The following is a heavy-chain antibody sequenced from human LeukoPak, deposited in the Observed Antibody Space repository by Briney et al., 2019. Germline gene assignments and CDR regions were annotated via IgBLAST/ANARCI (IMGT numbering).Heavy chain of an antibody. CDR2: ISYDGSNK. D-gene: IGHD1-1*01. J-gene: IGHJ6*02. CDR3: ARDGPLGDTRNAYYYYYGMDV. Sequence: PGGSLRLSCAASGFTFSSYAMHWVRQAPGKGLEWVAVISYDGSNKYYADSVKGRFTISRDNSKNTLYLQMNSLRAEDTAVYYCARDGPLGDTRNAYYYYYGMDVWGQGTTVTLSS. V-gene: IGHV3-30*04. CDR1: GFTFSSYA.